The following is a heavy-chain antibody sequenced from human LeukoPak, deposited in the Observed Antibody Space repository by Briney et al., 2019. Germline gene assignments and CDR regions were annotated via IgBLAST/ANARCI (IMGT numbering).Heavy chain of an antibody. Sequence: ASVKVSCKASGYTFTNYGISWVRQAPGQGLEWMGWINAYNGNTNYAQKLQGRVTMTTDTSTSTAYMELRSLRFDDTAVYYCARDLYCSGGSCSFNWYFDLWGRGTLVTVSS. CDR2: INAYNGNT. D-gene: IGHD2-15*01. V-gene: IGHV1-18*01. CDR1: GYTFTNYG. CDR3: ARDLYCSGGSCSFNWYFDL. J-gene: IGHJ2*01.